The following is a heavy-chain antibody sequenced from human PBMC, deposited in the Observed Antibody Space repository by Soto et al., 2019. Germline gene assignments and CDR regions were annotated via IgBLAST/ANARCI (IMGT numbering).Heavy chain of an antibody. J-gene: IGHJ6*02. CDR1: GFSLSTSGVG. CDR2: IYWDDDK. V-gene: IGHV2-5*02. CDR3: AHTWSRPWTVFRMDV. Sequence: QITLKESGPTLVKPTQTLTLTCTFSGFSLSTSGVGVGWIRQPPGKALEWLALIYWDDDKRYSPSLKSRLTITKDTSKNQVVLTMTNVDPVDTGTYYCAHTWSRPWTVFRMDVWGQGNTVTVSS. D-gene: IGHD3-3*01.